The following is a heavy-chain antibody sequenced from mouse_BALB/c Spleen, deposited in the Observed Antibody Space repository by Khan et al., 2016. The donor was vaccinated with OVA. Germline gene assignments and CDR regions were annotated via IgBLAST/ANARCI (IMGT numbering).Heavy chain of an antibody. CDR1: GYTFTSYW. V-gene: IGHV1S41*01. D-gene: IGHD1-1*01. J-gene: IGHJ4*01. Sequence: DLVKPGASVKLSCKASGYTFTSYWINWIKQRPGQGLEWIGRIGPGSSNAYYNDMFKGKATLTVDTSSNTAYIQLSSLSSEDSAVYCCARENYYGRGCYAMDYWGQGASVTGSA. CDR2: IGPGSSNA. CDR3: ARENYYGRGCYAMDY.